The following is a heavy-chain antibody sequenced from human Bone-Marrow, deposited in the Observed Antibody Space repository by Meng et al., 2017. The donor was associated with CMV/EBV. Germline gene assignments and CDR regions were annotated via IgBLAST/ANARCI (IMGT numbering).Heavy chain of an antibody. CDR3: LTETSLKGFDY. V-gene: IGHV3-64*02. CDR1: GFTFSSYA. Sequence: GESLKISCAASGFTFSSYAMHWVRQAPGKGLEYVSAISSNGGSTYYADSVKGRFTISRDNTKASFYLQMTSLRAEDTAVYYCLTETSLKGFDYWGQGSLVTVSS. CDR2: ISSNGGST. J-gene: IGHJ4*02. D-gene: IGHD1-14*01.